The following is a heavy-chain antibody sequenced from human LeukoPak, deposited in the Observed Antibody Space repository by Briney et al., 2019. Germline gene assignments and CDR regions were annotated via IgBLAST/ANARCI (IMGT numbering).Heavy chain of an antibody. J-gene: IGHJ4*02. Sequence: GGSLRLSCAASGFTFSSYWMSWVRQAPGKGLEWVANIKQDGSEKYYVDSVKGRFTISRDNAKNSLYLQMNSLRAEDTAAYYCARDSGRYSGYLHTFDYWGQGTLVTVSS. CDR1: GFTFSSYW. CDR2: IKQDGSEK. CDR3: ARDSGRYSGYLHTFDY. V-gene: IGHV3-7*01. D-gene: IGHD5-12*01.